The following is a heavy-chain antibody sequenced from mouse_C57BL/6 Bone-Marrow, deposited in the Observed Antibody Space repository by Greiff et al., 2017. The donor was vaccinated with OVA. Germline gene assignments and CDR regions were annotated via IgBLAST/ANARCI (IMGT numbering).Heavy chain of an antibody. Sequence: EVMLVESGEGLVKPGGSLKLSCAASGFTFSSCAMSWVRQTPEKRLEWVAYISSGGDYIYYADTVKGRFTISRDNARNTLYLQMSSLKSEDTAMYYCTREGYYGSGAYWGQGTLVTVSA. J-gene: IGHJ3*01. CDR3: TREGYYGSGAY. V-gene: IGHV5-9-1*02. CDR2: ISSGGDYI. D-gene: IGHD1-1*01. CDR1: GFTFSSCA.